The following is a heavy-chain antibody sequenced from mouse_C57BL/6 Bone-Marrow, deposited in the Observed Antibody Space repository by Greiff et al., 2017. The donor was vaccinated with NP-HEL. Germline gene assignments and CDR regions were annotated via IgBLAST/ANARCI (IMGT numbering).Heavy chain of an antibody. CDR2: ISSGGSYT. J-gene: IGHJ3*01. CDR3: ARRGYYGSSSAWFAY. CDR1: GFTFSSYG. Sequence: EVQRVESGGDLVKPGGSLKLSCAASGFTFSSYGMSWVRQTPDKRLEWVATISSGGSYTYYPDSVKGRFTISRDNAKNTLYLQMSSLKSEDTAMYYCARRGYYGSSSAWFAYWGQGTLVTVSA. D-gene: IGHD1-1*01. V-gene: IGHV5-6*01.